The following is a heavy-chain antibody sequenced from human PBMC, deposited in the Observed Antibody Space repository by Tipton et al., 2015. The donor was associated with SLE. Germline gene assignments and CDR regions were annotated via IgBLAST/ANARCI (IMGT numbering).Heavy chain of an antibody. D-gene: IGHD6-19*01. CDR2: LDDSGNT. J-gene: IGHJ4*02. V-gene: IGHV4-59*11. CDR1: GGSISSHY. CDR3: AKGSGWYKD. Sequence: TLSLTCTLSGGSISSHYWSWIRQPPGKGLEWIGSLDDSGNTNYNPSLRSRVTMSIDTSKSQFSLKLSSVTAADTAVFYCAKGSGWYKDWGQGTLVTVSS.